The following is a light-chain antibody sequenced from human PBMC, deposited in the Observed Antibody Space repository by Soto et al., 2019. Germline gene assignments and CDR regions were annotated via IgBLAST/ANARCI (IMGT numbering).Light chain of an antibody. J-gene: IGLJ1*01. CDR2: DVS. Sequence: QSALTQPRSVSGSPGQSVTISCTGTSSDVGGYNHVSWYQQNPGEAPKVMIFDVSKRPSGVPDRLSGSKSDNTASLTISGLQAEDEADYYCCSYAGSSAYVFGAGTKVTVL. CDR1: SSDVGGYNH. V-gene: IGLV2-11*01. CDR3: CSYAGSSAYV.